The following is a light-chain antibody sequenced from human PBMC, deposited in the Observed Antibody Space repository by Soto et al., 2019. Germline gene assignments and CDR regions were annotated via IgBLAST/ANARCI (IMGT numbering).Light chain of an antibody. V-gene: IGKV1-39*01. J-gene: IGKJ2*01. Sequence: DIQMTQSPSSLSASVGDRVTITCRASQSISSYLNWYQQKPGKAPKLLIYAASSLQSGVPSRFSGSGSGTDFTLTISSLQPEDFATYYCQQSYSTPYTCVQGTKLESK. CDR2: AAS. CDR1: QSISSY. CDR3: QQSYSTPYT.